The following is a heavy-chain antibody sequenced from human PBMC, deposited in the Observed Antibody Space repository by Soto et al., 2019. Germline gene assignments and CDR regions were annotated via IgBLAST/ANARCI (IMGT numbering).Heavy chain of an antibody. Sequence: PSETLSLTCTVSGGSISSYYWSWIRQPPGKGLEWIGYIYYSGSTNYNPSLKSRVTISVDTSKNQFSLKLSSVTAADTAVYYCARGGTMVRGVPKAYYYGMDVWGQGTTVTVSS. CDR3: ARGGTMVRGVPKAYYYGMDV. CDR1: GGSISSYY. CDR2: IYYSGST. J-gene: IGHJ6*02. D-gene: IGHD3-10*01. V-gene: IGHV4-59*01.